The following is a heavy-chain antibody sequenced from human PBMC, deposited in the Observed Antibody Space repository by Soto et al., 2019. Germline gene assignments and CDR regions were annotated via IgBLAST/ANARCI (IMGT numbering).Heavy chain of an antibody. CDR2: IYSGGST. CDR1: GFTVSSNY. V-gene: IGHV3-53*01. D-gene: IGHD3-22*01. J-gene: IGHJ4*02. Sequence: EVQLVESGGGLSQPGGSLRLSCAASGFTVSSNYMSWVRQAPGKGLEWVSVIYSGGSTYYADSVKGRFTISRDNSKNTLYLQMNSLRAEDTAVYYCARAHSSGYYYYFDYWGQGTLVTVSS. CDR3: ARAHSSGYYYYFDY.